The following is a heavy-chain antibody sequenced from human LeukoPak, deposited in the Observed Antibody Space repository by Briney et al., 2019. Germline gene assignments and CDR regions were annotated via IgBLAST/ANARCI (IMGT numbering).Heavy chain of an antibody. D-gene: IGHD3-10*01. CDR1: GFTLSSYS. Sequence: PGGSLRLSCAASGFTLSSYSMNWVRQAPGKGLEWVSYISSSSSTIYYTDSVKGRFTISRGNARNSLYLQMNSLRDGDTAVDYCARVYYGSGNNWFDPWGQGTLVTVSS. CDR2: ISSSSSTI. CDR3: ARVYYGSGNNWFDP. J-gene: IGHJ5*02. V-gene: IGHV3-48*02.